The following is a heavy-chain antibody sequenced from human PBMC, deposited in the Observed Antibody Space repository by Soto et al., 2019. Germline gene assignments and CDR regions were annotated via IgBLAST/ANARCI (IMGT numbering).Heavy chain of an antibody. CDR3: ARARGTNGMDV. J-gene: IGHJ6*02. CDR2: IWYDGSNK. CDR1: GFTFSSYG. Sequence: GSLRLSCAASGFTFSSYGMHWVRQAPGKGLEWVAVIWYDGSNKYYADSVKGRFTISRDNSKNTLYLQMNSLRAEDTAVYYCARARGTNGMDVWGQGTTVTVSS. V-gene: IGHV3-33*01.